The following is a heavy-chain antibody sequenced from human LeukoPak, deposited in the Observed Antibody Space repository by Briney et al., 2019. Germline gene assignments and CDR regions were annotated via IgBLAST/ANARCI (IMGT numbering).Heavy chain of an antibody. D-gene: IGHD3-22*01. J-gene: IGHJ4*02. CDR1: GFTFSSYS. V-gene: IGHV3-48*04. CDR2: ISSSSGTI. CDR3: ARESDSSGYYYVAYFDY. Sequence: AGGSLRLSCAASGFTFSSYSMNWVRQAPGKGLEWVSYISSSSGTIYYADSVKGRFTISRDNAKNSLYLQMNSLRAEDTAVYYCARESDSSGYYYVAYFDYWGQGTLVTVSS.